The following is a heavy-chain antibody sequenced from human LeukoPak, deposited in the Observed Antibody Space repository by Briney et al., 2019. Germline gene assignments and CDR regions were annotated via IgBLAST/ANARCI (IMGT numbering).Heavy chain of an antibody. CDR2: IHYTGST. CDR3: ARHPSGSSFDY. J-gene: IGHJ4*02. Sequence: SETLSLTCSVSGGSIRSSSYYWGWIRQPPGKGLEWIGTIHYTGSTYYTPSLKTRVTVSVDTSNNQFSLKVSSVTAADTAVYYCARHPSGSSFDYWGQGTLVAVSS. V-gene: IGHV4-39*01. D-gene: IGHD1-26*01. CDR1: GGSIRSSSYY.